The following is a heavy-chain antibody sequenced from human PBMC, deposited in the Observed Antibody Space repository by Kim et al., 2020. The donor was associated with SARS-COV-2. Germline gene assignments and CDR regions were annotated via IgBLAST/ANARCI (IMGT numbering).Heavy chain of an antibody. Sequence: SETLSLTCAVSGGSISSSNWWNWVRQPPGKGLEWIGEIYHSGSTNYNPSLKSRVTISVDKSKNQFSLKLSSVTAADTAVYYCAREISGSYHNSDYWGQGTLVTVSS. V-gene: IGHV4-4*02. CDR1: GGSISSSNW. D-gene: IGHD1-26*01. CDR3: AREISGSYHNSDY. CDR2: IYHSGST. J-gene: IGHJ4*02.